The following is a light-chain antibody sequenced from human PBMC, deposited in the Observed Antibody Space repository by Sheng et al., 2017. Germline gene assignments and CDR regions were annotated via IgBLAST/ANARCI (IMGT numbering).Light chain of an antibody. V-gene: IGLV2-14*03. Sequence: QSALTQPASVSGSPGQSITISCTGTSSDVGGYNYVSWYQQHPGKAPKLMIYDVSNRPSGVSNRFSGSKSGNTASLTISGLQAEDEADYYCSSYRSGDTYVFGTGTKVTVL. CDR2: DVS. J-gene: IGLJ1*01. CDR1: SSDVGGYNY. CDR3: SSYRSGDTYV.